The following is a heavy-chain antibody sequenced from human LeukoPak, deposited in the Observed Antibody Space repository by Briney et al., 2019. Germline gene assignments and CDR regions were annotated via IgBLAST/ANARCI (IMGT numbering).Heavy chain of an antibody. D-gene: IGHD2-15*01. CDR2: INHSGST. J-gene: IGHJ4*02. CDR1: GGSFSGYY. CDR3: ASSDLYRSGGSCYSSY. Sequence: SETLSLTCAVYGGSFSGYYWSWIRQPPGKGLEWIGEINHSGSTNYNPSLKSRVTISVDTSKNQFSLKLSSVTAADTAVYYCASSDLYRSGGSCYSSYWGQGTLVTVSS. V-gene: IGHV4-34*01.